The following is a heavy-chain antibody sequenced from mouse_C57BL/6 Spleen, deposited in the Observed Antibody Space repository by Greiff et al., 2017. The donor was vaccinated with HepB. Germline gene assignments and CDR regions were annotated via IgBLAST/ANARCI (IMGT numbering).Heavy chain of an antibody. Sequence: VQLQQSGAELVRPGSSVKLSCKASGYTFTSYWMHWVKQRPIQGLEWIGNIDPSDSETHYNQKFKDKATLTVDKSSSTAYMQLSSLTSEDSAVYYCARHLWDWYFDVWAQGPRSPSPQ. CDR2: IDPSDSET. CDR1: GYTFTSYW. V-gene: IGHV1-52*01. D-gene: IGHD6-2*01. J-gene: IGHJ1*03. CDR3: ARHLWDWYFDV.